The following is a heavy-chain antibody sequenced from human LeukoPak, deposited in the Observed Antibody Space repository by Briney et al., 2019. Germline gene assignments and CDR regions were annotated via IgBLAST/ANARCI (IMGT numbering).Heavy chain of an antibody. V-gene: IGHV3-7*03. J-gene: IGHJ4*02. CDR2: INQDESEK. Sequence: PGGSLRLSCAASGFTFSSYWMNWVRQAPGKGLEWVANINQDESEKYYVDSVKGRFTISRDNAKNSLYLQMNSLRAEDTAVYYCATSKYSGSYWGQGTLVTVSS. CDR3: ATSKYSGSY. D-gene: IGHD1-26*01. CDR1: GFTFSSYW.